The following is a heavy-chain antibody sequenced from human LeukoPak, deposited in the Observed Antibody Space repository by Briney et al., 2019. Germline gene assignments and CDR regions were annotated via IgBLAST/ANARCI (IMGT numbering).Heavy chain of an antibody. Sequence: ASVKVSCKASDYTFTNYGINWVRQAPGQGLEWMGWINPNSGGTNYAQKFQGRVTMTRDTSISTAYMELSRLRSDDTAVYYCARANFDYWGQGTLVTVSS. J-gene: IGHJ4*02. CDR3: ARANFDY. CDR1: DYTFTNYG. V-gene: IGHV1-2*02. CDR2: INPNSGGT.